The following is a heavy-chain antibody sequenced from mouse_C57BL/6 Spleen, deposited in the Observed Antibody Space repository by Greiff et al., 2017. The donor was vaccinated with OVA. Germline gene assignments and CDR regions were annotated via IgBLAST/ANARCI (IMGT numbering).Heavy chain of an antibody. CDR3: ARDKDGSRGNFDV. Sequence: EVHLVESGGGLVKPGGSLKLSCAASGFTFSSYAMSWVRQTPEKRLEWVATISDGGSYTYYPDNVKGRFTISRDNAKNNLYLQMSHLKSEDTAMYYCARDKDGSRGNFDVWGTGTTVTVSS. CDR1: GFTFSSYA. CDR2: ISDGGSYT. V-gene: IGHV5-4*01. D-gene: IGHD1-1*01. J-gene: IGHJ1*03.